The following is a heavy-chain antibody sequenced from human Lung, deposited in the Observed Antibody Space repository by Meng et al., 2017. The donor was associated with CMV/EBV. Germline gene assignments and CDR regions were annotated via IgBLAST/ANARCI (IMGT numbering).Heavy chain of an antibody. J-gene: IGHJ5*02. CDR2: IYYSGTT. Sequence: SXTLSLXCSVSGGSISSTSDYWGWIRQPPGKGLEWIGSIYYSGTTYYNPSLKSRVTVSVDTSKNHLSLTLSAVTAADTAVYYCARRPPALTGNWFDPWGQGTXVTVSS. CDR3: ARRPPALTGNWFDP. V-gene: IGHV4-39*02. CDR1: GGSISSTSDY. D-gene: IGHD1-14*01.